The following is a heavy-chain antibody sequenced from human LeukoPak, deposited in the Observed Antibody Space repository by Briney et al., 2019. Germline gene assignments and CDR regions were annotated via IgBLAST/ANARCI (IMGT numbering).Heavy chain of an antibody. J-gene: IGHJ4*02. V-gene: IGHV3-43*02. CDR1: GLTFHDYA. Sequence: QSGGSLRLSCVASGLTFHDYAMHWVRHAPGKGLEWVSLISADGGSTFYADSVRGGFSISRDNSKNSLYLQMNSLRTEDTAMYYCAKESGKFDYWGQGTLVAVSS. CDR2: ISADGGST. CDR3: AKESGKFDY.